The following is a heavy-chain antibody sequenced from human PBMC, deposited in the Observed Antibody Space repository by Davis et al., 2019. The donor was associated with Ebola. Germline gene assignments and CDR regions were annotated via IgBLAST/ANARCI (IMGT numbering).Heavy chain of an antibody. V-gene: IGHV4-34*12. CDR3: ALWDWSLDAFDI. D-gene: IGHD3/OR15-3a*01. J-gene: IGHJ3*02. Sequence: PSETLSLTCAVYGGSFTGYYWSWIRQHPAKGLKWIGTIIHSESTNYNPSLKSRVTISLDTSKNQFSLRLTSVTAADTAVYYCALWDWSLDAFDIWGQGTMVTVSS. CDR1: GGSFTGYY. CDR2: IIHSEST.